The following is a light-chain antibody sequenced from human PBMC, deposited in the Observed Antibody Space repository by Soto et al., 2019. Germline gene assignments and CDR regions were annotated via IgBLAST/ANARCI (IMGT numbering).Light chain of an antibody. Sequence: QSVLTQSPSASASPGQSVTISCTGSSGDIGAYNYVSWYQQHPGKAPKLIIYEVNKRPSGVPDRFSGSKSGTSASLAITGLQAEDEGQYYCESYDKRLTAYVFGTGTKLTVL. J-gene: IGLJ1*01. V-gene: IGLV2-8*01. CDR3: ESYDKRLTAYV. CDR1: SGDIGAYNY. CDR2: EVN.